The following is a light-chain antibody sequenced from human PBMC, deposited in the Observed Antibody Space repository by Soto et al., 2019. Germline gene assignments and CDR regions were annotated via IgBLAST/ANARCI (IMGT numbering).Light chain of an antibody. CDR2: AAS. Sequence: EIVMTQSPGTLSLSPGERAILSCRASQRIGSSVAWYQQKPGQAPRLLIYAASYRATGVPDRFSGSGSATDFRLTISRLEPEDFAVYYCQQYGNSPITFGQGTRLEI. CDR3: QQYGNSPIT. J-gene: IGKJ5*01. V-gene: IGKV3-20*01. CDR1: QRIGSSV.